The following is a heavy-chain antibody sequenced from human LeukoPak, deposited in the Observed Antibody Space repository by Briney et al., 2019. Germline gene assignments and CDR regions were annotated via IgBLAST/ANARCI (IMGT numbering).Heavy chain of an antibody. D-gene: IGHD4-17*01. J-gene: IGHJ3*02. CDR2: IIPIFGTA. CDR1: GGTFSSYA. Sequence: GSSVKVSCKASGGTFSSYAISWVRQAPGQGLEWMGGIIPIFGTANYAQKFQGRVTITADESTSTAYMELSSLRSEDTAVYYCATPTKTRGWDYGDYYDAFDIWGQGTMVTVSS. CDR3: ATPTKTRGWDYGDYYDAFDI. V-gene: IGHV1-69*01.